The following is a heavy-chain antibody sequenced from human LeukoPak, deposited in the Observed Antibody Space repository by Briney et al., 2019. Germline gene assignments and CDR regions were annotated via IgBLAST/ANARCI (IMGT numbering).Heavy chain of an antibody. J-gene: IGHJ4*02. CDR2: ISASGGAT. CDR3: ARDAYYYGSGSYYHDY. CDR1: GFTFLRHG. D-gene: IGHD3-10*01. Sequence: GGSLRLSCAASGFTFLRHGMTWFRQAPGKGLEWVSGISASGGATYYADSVKGRFTISRDNAKNSLYLQMNSLRAEDTAVYYCARDAYYYGSGSYYHDYWGQGTLVTVSS. V-gene: IGHV3-23*01.